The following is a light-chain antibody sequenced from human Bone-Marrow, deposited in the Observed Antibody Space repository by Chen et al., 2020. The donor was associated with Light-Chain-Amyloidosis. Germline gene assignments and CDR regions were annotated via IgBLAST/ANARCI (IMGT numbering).Light chain of an antibody. CDR1: NIGSTS. J-gene: IGLJ3*02. V-gene: IGLV3-21*02. CDR3: QVWDRSSDRPV. CDR2: DDS. Sequence: SYVLTQPSSVSVAPGQTATIACGGNNIGSTSVHWYQQTPGQPPLLVVYDDSDRPSVIPERLSGSNAGNTATLTISRVEAGDEADYYCQVWDRSSDRPVFGGGTKLTVL.